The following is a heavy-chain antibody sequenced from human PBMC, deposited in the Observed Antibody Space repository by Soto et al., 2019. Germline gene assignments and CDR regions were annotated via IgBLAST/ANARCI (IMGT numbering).Heavy chain of an antibody. CDR2: IIPILGIA. CDR1: GGTFSSYT. Sequence: QVQLVQSGAEVKKPGSSVKVSCKASGGTFSSYTISWVRQAPGQGLEWMGRIIPILGIANYAQKFQGRVTITADQSTRTAYMELSSLRSEDTAVYYCAREAGSSSTRLFDYWGQGTLVTVSS. D-gene: IGHD6-6*01. V-gene: IGHV1-69*08. J-gene: IGHJ4*02. CDR3: AREAGSSSTRLFDY.